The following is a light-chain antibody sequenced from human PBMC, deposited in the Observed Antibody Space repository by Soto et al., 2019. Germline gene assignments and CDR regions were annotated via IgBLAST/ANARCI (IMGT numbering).Light chain of an antibody. CDR1: QSVSTS. V-gene: IGKV3-11*01. CDR3: QVRDVWPS. Sequence: IVLTQSPGTLALSPGESAFLPCRASQSVSTSLAWYQHKPGQAPRLFIYDASKRAPGIPARFAGSGSGTDFTLTISSLEPEDIAVYYCQVRDVWPSFGQGTKV. J-gene: IGKJ1*01. CDR2: DAS.